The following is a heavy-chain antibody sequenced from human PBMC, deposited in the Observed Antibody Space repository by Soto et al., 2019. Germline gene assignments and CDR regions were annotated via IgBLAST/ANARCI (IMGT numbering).Heavy chain of an antibody. D-gene: IGHD2-2*01. CDR2: IYTSGST. V-gene: IGHV4-4*07. J-gene: IGHJ6*02. CDR3: ARGSRRGYCSSTSCYGDGMDV. Sequence: PXXTLSLPCTVSGGSLSSYYWSWIRQPAGKGLELIGRIYTSGSTNYNPSLKSRVTMSVDTSKNQFSLKLSSVTAADTDVYYRARGSRRGYCSSTSCYGDGMDVWGQGTTGTVSS. CDR1: GGSLSSYY.